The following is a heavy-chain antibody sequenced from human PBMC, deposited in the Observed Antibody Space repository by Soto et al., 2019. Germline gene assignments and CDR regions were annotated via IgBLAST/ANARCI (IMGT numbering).Heavy chain of an antibody. D-gene: IGHD3-16*01. CDR1: GGSISSGGYY. J-gene: IGHJ4*02. Sequence: QVQLQESGPGLVKPSQTLSLTCTVSGGSISSGGYYWSWIRQHPGQGLEWIGYSYYSGSTYYIPSLKSRVTISVDTSKNQFSLKLRSVTAAETAVYYCATTRGTICYGHSWGQGTLVTVSS. V-gene: IGHV4-31*03. CDR3: ATTRGTICYGHS. CDR2: SYYSGST.